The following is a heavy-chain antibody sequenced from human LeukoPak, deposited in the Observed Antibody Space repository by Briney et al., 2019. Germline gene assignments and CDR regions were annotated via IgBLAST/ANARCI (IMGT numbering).Heavy chain of an antibody. CDR2: INHSGST. CDR1: DDSITIYY. Sequence: SETLSLTCTVSDDSITIYYWSWIRQPPGKGLEWIGEINHSGSTNYNPSLKSRVTISVDTSKNQFSLKLSSVTAADTAVYYCAELGITMIGGVWGKGTTVTISS. D-gene: IGHD3-10*02. CDR3: AELGITMIGGV. J-gene: IGHJ6*04. V-gene: IGHV4-34*01.